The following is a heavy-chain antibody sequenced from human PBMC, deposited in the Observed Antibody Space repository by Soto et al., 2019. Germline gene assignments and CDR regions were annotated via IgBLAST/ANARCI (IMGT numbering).Heavy chain of an antibody. Sequence: QVQLQESGPGLVKPSQTLSLTCTVSGGSISSGGYYWSWIRQHPGKGLEWIGYIYYSGSTYYNPSLKSRVTISVDTFKNQFSLKLSSVTAADTAVYYCASHGSGSYFYYYYGMDVWGQGTTVTVSS. D-gene: IGHD3-10*01. CDR3: ASHGSGSYFYYYYGMDV. CDR1: GGSISSGGYY. J-gene: IGHJ6*02. V-gene: IGHV4-31*03. CDR2: IYYSGST.